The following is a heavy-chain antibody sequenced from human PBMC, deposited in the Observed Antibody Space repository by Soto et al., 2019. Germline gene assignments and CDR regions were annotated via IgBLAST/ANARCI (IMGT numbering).Heavy chain of an antibody. CDR1: GLTFDDYA. V-gene: IGHV3-9*01. CDR2: ISWNTYTI. CDR3: AKDRVRGRFGESSFDV. D-gene: IGHD3-10*01. J-gene: IGHJ3*01. Sequence: EVQLVESGGGLLRLGSSLSFSFEASGLTFDDYALPWVRKAPGKGLEWVSGISWNTYTIDYADSVKGRFTISRDNAKNSLYLQMNSLRAEDTALYYCAKDRVRGRFGESSFDVWGQGTMVTVSS.